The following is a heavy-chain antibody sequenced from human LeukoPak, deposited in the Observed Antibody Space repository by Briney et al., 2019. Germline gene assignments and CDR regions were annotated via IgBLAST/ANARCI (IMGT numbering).Heavy chain of an antibody. CDR2: INPNSGGT. D-gene: IGHD4-17*01. J-gene: IGHJ4*02. CDR3: ARYHDRDYSLDY. CDR1: GYTFTGYY. V-gene: IGHV1-2*04. Sequence: ASVKVSCKASGYTFTGYYMHWVRQAPGQGLEWMGWINPNSGGTNYAQKFQGWVTMTRDTSISTAYMELSRLRSDDTAVYYCARYHDRDYSLDYWGQGTLVTVSS.